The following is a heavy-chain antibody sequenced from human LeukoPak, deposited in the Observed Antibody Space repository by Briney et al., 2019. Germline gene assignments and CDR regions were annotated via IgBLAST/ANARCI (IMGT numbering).Heavy chain of an antibody. D-gene: IGHD6-19*01. V-gene: IGHV1-69*06. J-gene: IGHJ4*02. Sequence: GASVKVSCKASGYTFTSYGISWVRQAPGQGLEWMGGIIPIFGTANYAQKFQGRVTITADKSTSTAYMELSSLRSEDTAVYYCAMPRDSGWYSIYFDYWGQGTLVTVSS. CDR2: IIPIFGTA. CDR3: AMPRDSGWYSIYFDY. CDR1: GYTFTSYG.